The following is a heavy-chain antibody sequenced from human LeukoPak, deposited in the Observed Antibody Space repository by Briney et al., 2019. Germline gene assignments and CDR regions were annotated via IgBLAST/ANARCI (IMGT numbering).Heavy chain of an antibody. D-gene: IGHD1-26*01. CDR2: IRYDGSNK. CDR1: GFTFSSYG. V-gene: IGHV3-30*02. CDR3: ARVYLSLVGAYPFDY. Sequence: GGSLRLSCAASGFTFSSYGMHWVRQAPGKGLEWVAFIRYDGSNKYYADSVKGRFTISRDNSKNTLYLQMNSLRAEDTAVYYCARVYLSLVGAYPFDYWGQGTLVTVSS. J-gene: IGHJ4*02.